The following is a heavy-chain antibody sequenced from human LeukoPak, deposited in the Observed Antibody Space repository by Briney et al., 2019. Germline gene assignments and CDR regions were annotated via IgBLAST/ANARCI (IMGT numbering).Heavy chain of an antibody. CDR2: ISSSSSYI. V-gene: IGHV3-21*01. CDR3: ARGTGIAAAGTGHGWFDP. CDR1: GFTFSSYG. Sequence: GGSLRLSCAASGFTFSSYGMHWVRQAPGKGLEWVSSISSSSSYIYYADSLKGRFTISGDNAKNSLYLKMNSMRAEDTAVYYCARGTGIAAAGTGHGWFDPWGQGTLVTVSS. D-gene: IGHD6-13*01. J-gene: IGHJ5*02.